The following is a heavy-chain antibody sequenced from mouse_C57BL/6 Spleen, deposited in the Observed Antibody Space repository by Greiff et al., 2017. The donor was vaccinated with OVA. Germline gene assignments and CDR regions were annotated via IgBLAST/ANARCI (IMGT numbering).Heavy chain of an antibody. CDR1: GYTFTDYN. J-gene: IGHJ3*01. D-gene: IGHD1-1*01. V-gene: IGHV1-18*01. CDR2: INPNNGGT. Sequence: EVQLQQSGPELVKPGASVKIPCKASGYTFTDYNMDWVKQSHGKSLEWIGDINPNNGGTIYNQKFKGKATLTVDKSSSTAYMELRSLTSEDTAVYYCARGLIYYYGSSYGGFAYWGQGTLVTVSA. CDR3: ARGLIYYYGSSYGGFAY.